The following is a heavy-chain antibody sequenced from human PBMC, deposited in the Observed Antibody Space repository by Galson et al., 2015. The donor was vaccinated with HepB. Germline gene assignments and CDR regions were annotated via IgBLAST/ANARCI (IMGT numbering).Heavy chain of an antibody. CDR2: INPNSGGT. CDR3: ARTAAAGTCFDY. V-gene: IGHV1-2*04. CDR1: GYTFTGYY. J-gene: IGHJ4*02. D-gene: IGHD6-13*01. Sequence: SVKVSCKASGYTFTGYYMHWVRQAPGQGLEWMGWINPNSGGTNYVQKFQGWVTMTRDTSISTAYMELSRLRSDDTAVYYCARTAAAGTCFDYWGQGTLVTVSS.